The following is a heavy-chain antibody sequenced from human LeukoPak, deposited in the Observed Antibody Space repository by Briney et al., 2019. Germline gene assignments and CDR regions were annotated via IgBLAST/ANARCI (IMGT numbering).Heavy chain of an antibody. J-gene: IGHJ6*03. CDR1: GGSISSGSYY. CDR3: ARDTDLASYYYYYMDV. CDR2: IYTSGST. Sequence: SQTLSLTCTVSGGSISSGSYYWSWIRQPAGKGLEWIGRIYTSGSTNYNPSLKSRVTISVDTSKSQFSLKLSSVTAADTAVYYCARDTDLASYYYYYMDVWGKGTTVTVSS. V-gene: IGHV4-61*02.